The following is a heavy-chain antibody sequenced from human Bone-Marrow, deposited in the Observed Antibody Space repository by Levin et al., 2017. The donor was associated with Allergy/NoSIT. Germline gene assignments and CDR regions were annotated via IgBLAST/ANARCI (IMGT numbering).Heavy chain of an antibody. V-gene: IGHV4-31*03. CDR1: GGSISSGGYY. Sequence: SETLSLTCTVSGGSISSGGYYWSWIRQHPGKGLEWIGYIYYSGSTYYNPSLKSRVTISVDTSKNQFSLKLSSVTAADTAVYYCARMGYCSSTSCYANYYYMDVWGKGTTVTVSS. CDR3: ARMGYCSSTSCYANYYYMDV. J-gene: IGHJ6*03. D-gene: IGHD2-2*01. CDR2: IYYSGST.